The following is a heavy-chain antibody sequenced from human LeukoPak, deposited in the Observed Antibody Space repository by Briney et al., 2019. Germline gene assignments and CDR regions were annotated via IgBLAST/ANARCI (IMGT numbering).Heavy chain of an antibody. CDR3: TRDGGDSINTAFDI. V-gene: IGHV3-72*01. D-gene: IGHD3-16*01. CDR1: GFTFSDYI. CDR2: IRGGSNSYTT. Sequence: HPGGSLRLSCAASGFTFSDYILDWVRQAPGKGLEWVGRIRGGSNSYTTEYAASVKARFIISRDDSQNSLFLHMYSLKTEDTAVYYCTRDGGDSINTAFDIWGRGTMVTVSS. J-gene: IGHJ3*02.